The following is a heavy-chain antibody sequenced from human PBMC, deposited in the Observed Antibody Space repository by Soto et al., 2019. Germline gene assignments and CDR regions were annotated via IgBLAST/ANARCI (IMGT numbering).Heavy chain of an antibody. CDR3: TRHGGDYQTGDY. CDR1: GFTFSGSA. CDR2: IRSKANSYAT. Sequence: EVQLVESGGGLVQPGGSLKLSCVASGFTFSGSAMHWVRQASGKGLEWVGRIRSKANSYATAYAASVKGRFTISRDDSKNTAYLQMNSLIIEDTAVSYCTRHGGDYQTGDYWGQGTLVTVSS. D-gene: IGHD4-17*01. J-gene: IGHJ4*02. V-gene: IGHV3-73*02.